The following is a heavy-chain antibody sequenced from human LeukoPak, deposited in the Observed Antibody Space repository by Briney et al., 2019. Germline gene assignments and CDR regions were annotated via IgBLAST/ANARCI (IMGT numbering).Heavy chain of an antibody. CDR2: IYHSGST. D-gene: IGHD4-17*01. CDR3: ARSTVSLRGGLGY. V-gene: IGHV4-30-2*01. J-gene: IGHJ4*02. Sequence: SETLSLTCAVAGGSISSGGYSWSWIRQPPGKGLEWIGYIYHSGSTYYNPSLKSRVTISVDRSKNQFSLKLSSVTAADTAVYYCARSTVSLRGGLGYWGQGTLVTVSS. CDR1: GGSISSGGYS.